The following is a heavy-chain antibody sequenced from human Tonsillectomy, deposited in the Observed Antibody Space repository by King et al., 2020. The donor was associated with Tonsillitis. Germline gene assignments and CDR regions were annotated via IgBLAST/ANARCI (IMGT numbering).Heavy chain of an antibody. CDR2: ISSSSRYI. CDR1: GFTFSSYS. Sequence: VQLVESGGGLVKPGGSLRLSCAASGFTFSSYSMNWVRQAPGKGLEWVSSISSSSRYIYYADSVKGRFTISRDNAKNSLYLQMNRLRAEDTAVYYCARDQLLPKNYYYYYMDVWGKGTTVTVSS. J-gene: IGHJ6*03. CDR3: ARDQLLPKNYYYYYMDV. D-gene: IGHD3-10*01. V-gene: IGHV3-21*01.